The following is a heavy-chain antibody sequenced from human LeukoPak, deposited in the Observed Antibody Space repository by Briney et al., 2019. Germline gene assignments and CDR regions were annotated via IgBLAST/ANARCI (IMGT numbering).Heavy chain of an antibody. J-gene: IGHJ4*02. CDR2: INPNSGGT. V-gene: IGHV1-2*02. Sequence: GASVTVSCTASGYTFTGYYMHWVRQAPGQGLEWIGWINPNSGGTNYAQKYQGRVTMTRDTSISTAYMELSRLRSDDTAVYYCARAQGYYDSSGYRLPGGPDYWGQGTLVTVSS. D-gene: IGHD3-22*01. CDR3: ARAQGYYDSSGYRLPGGPDY. CDR1: GYTFTGYY.